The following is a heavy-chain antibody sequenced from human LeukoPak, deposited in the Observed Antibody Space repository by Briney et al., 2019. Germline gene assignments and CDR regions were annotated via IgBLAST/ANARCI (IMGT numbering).Heavy chain of an antibody. J-gene: IGHJ5*02. CDR1: GYTFTGYY. CDR2: INPNTGGT. CDR3: ARRPFTGYLNWFDP. Sequence: WASVKVSCKASGYTFTGYYIHWVRQAPGQGLEWMGWINPNTGGTKYAQKFQGRVTMTRDTSISTVYMELSRLRSDDTAVYYCARRPFTGYLNWFDPWGQGTLVTVSS. V-gene: IGHV1-2*02. D-gene: IGHD1-14*01.